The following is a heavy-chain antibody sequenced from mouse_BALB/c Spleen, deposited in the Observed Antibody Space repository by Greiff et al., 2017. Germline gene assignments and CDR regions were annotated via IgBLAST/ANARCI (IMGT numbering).Heavy chain of an antibody. J-gene: IGHJ3*01. D-gene: IGHD2-2*01. Sequence: QVQLQQSGAELAKPGASVKMSCKASGYTFTSYWLHWVKQRPGQGLEWIGYINPSTGYTEYNQKFKDKATLTADKSSSTAYMQLSSLTSEDSAVYYCARSGGYDVGFAYWGQGTLVTVSA. V-gene: IGHV1-7*01. CDR2: INPSTGYT. CDR1: GYTFTSYW. CDR3: ARSGGYDVGFAY.